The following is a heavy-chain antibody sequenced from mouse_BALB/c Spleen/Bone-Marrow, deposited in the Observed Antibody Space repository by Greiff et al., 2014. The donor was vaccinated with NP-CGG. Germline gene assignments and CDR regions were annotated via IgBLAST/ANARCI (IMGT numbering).Heavy chain of an antibody. J-gene: IGHJ3*01. V-gene: IGHV5-6-4*01. CDR2: ISSGGSYT. CDR3: TREDYGYTFAY. Sequence: EVKLMESGGGLVKPGGSLKLSCAASGFTFSSYTMSWVRQTPEKRLEWVATISSGGSYTYYPDSVKGRFTISRDNAKNTLYLQMSSLKSEDTAMYYCTREDYGYTFAYWGQGTLATVSA. CDR1: GFTFSSYT. D-gene: IGHD1-2*01.